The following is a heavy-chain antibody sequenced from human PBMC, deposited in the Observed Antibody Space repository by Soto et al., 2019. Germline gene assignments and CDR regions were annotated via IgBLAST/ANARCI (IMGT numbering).Heavy chain of an antibody. J-gene: IGHJ4*02. Sequence: VSVKGDWQAAGYTFTSYVRHWVRQANGQRLEWMGWINAGNGNTKYSQKFQGRVTITRDTSASTAYMELSSLRSEDTAVYYCASTAYSSQYQLLSIRGQGTLVTVSS. V-gene: IGHV1-3*01. CDR3: ASTAYSSQYQLLSI. CDR2: INAGNGNT. CDR1: GYTFTSYV. D-gene: IGHD2-2*01.